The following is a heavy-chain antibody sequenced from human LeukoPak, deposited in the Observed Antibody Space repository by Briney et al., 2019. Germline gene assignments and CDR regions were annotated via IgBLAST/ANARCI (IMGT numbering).Heavy chain of an antibody. V-gene: IGHV1-18*01. Sequence: ASVKVSCKASENTFTNYYMHWVRPAPGQGLEWMGWISAYNGNTNYAQKLQGRVTMTTDTSTSTAYMELRSLRSDDTAVYYCARDGSPGHAFDIWGQGTMVTVSS. CDR1: ENTFTNYY. CDR3: ARDGSPGHAFDI. J-gene: IGHJ3*02. D-gene: IGHD1-14*01. CDR2: ISAYNGNT.